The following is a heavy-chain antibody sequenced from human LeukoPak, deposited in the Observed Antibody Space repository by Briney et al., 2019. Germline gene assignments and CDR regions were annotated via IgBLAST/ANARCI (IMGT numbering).Heavy chain of an antibody. J-gene: IGHJ6*02. CDR2: MSCHRGNT. V-gene: IGHV1-8*01. CDR3: ARGANVYGWLLHRVYYYYYCMDG. CDR1: GYTFTSYD. Sequence: SVNVSCKAWGYTFTSYDIKWVRRASGQGLVWMGWMSCHRGNTGDAQKFQRRDTMTRNTSIRTAYMELSSLSAEDTALYDCARGANVYGWLLHRVYYYYYCMDGWRQGTTVTVPS. D-gene: IGHD3-22*01.